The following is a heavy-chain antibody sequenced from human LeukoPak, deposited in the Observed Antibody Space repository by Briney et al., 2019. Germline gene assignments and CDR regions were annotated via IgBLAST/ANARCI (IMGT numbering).Heavy chain of an antibody. Sequence: PGGSLRLSCVASGLSFSNYWMSWVRQAPGKGLEWVANINQDGTDKQYVDSVKGRFTISRDNAKNSLYLQMNSLRAEDTAVYYCAKDELITFGGVIVMDYYYGMDVWGQGTTVTVSS. D-gene: IGHD3-16*02. CDR1: GLSFSNYW. J-gene: IGHJ6*02. CDR2: INQDGTDK. CDR3: AKDELITFGGVIVMDYYYGMDV. V-gene: IGHV3-7*03.